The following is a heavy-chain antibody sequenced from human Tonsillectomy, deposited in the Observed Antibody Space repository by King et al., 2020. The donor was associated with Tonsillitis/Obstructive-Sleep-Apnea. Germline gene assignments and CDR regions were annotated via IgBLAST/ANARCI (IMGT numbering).Heavy chain of an antibody. CDR1: GGSFSGYY. D-gene: IGHD1-26*01. CDR2: INHSGST. Sequence: VQLQQWGTGLLKPSETLSLTCAVYGGSFSGYYWSWIRQPPGKGLEWIGEINHSGSTNYSPSLKSRVTISIDTSKNQFSLKLSSVTAADTAVYYCAMGEVGATTIYYYYALDVWGQGTPVTVSS. CDR3: AMGEVGATTIYYYYALDV. J-gene: IGHJ6*02. V-gene: IGHV4-34*01.